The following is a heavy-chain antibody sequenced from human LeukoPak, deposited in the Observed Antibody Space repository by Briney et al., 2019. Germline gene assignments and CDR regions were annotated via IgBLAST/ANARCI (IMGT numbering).Heavy chain of an antibody. CDR1: GGSISSGGYY. CDR3: ARGETYYYGSGSPRGAFDI. D-gene: IGHD3-10*01. CDR2: IYYSGST. Sequence: KPSETLSLTCTVSGGSISSGGYYWSWIRQHPGKGLEWIGYIYYSGSTYYNPSLKSRVTISVDTSKNQFSLKLSSVTAADTAVYYCARGETYYYGSGSPRGAFDIWGQGTMVTVSS. V-gene: IGHV4-31*03. J-gene: IGHJ3*02.